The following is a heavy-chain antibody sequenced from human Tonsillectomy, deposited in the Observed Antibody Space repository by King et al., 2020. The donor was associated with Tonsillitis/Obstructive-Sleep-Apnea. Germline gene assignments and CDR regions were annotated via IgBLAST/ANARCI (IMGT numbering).Heavy chain of an antibody. CDR1: GFSLSTSEMC. V-gene: IGHV2-70*11. Sequence: TLKESGPALVKPTQTLTLTCTFSGFSLSTSEMCVSWNRQPPGKALEWLARIDWDDDKYYSTSLKTRLTISKDTSKNQVVLTMTNMDPVDTATYFCARNEDYYYYMDVWGKGTTVTVSS. CDR2: IDWDDDK. CDR3: ARNEDYYYYMDV. J-gene: IGHJ6*03.